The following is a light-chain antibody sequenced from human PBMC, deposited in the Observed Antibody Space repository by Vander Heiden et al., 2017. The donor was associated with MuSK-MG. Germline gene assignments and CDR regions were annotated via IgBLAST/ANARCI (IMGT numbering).Light chain of an antibody. J-gene: IGKJ4*01. V-gene: IGKV3-11*01. CDR2: DAS. CDR1: QSVSSY. Sequence: EIVLTQSPATLSLSPVERATLSCRASQSVSSYLAWYQQKPGQAPRLLIYDASNRATGIPARFSGSGSGTDFTLTLSSLEPEDFAVYYCQQRSNWPLTFGGGTKVEIK. CDR3: QQRSNWPLT.